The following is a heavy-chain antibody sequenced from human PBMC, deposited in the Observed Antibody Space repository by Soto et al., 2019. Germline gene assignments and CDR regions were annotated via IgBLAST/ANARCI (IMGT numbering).Heavy chain of an antibody. V-gene: IGHV4-59*12. CDR3: ARGPTVTQAFDY. D-gene: IGHD4-17*01. Sequence: SETLSLTCTVSGGSISSYYWSWIRQPPGKGLEWIGYIYYSGSTYYNPSLKSRVTISVDTSKNQFSLKLSSVTAADTAVYYCARGPTVTQAFDYWGQGTLVTVSS. CDR1: GGSISSYY. CDR2: IYYSGST. J-gene: IGHJ4*02.